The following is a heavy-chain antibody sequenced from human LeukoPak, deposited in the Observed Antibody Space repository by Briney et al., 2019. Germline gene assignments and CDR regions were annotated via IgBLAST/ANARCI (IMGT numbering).Heavy chain of an antibody. V-gene: IGHV1-18*01. Sequence: ASVKVSCKASGYTFTRYGISWMRQAPGQGLEWMGWITTYNGKTSYGQRFQGRVTMTTDTSTSTAYMELRSLRSDDTAVYYCAARSGELPYYFDYWGQGTLVSVPS. D-gene: IGHD1-26*01. CDR3: AARSGELPYYFDY. CDR1: GYTFTRYG. CDR2: ITTYNGKT. J-gene: IGHJ4*02.